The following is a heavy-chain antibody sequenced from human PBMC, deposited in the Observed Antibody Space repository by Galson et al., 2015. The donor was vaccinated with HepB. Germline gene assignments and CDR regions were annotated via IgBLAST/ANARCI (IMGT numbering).Heavy chain of an antibody. CDR3: SREKDYYGAGSYSY. CDR2: IIPTFGIA. V-gene: IGHV1-69*05. D-gene: IGHD3-10*01. J-gene: IGHJ4*02. CDR1: GGTFSSYG. Sequence: SVKVSCKASGGTFSSYGISWVRQAPGQGLEWMGGIIPTFGIANYAASVKGRFTISRDASKTIAHLQMNSLKTEDTAVYYCSREKDYYGAGSYSYWGQGTLVTVSS.